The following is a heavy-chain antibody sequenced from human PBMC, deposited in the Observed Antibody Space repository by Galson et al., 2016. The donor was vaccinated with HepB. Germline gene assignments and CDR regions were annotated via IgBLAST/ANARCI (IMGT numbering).Heavy chain of an antibody. V-gene: IGHV1-46*01. Sequence: SVKVSCKASGYSFTNHYIHWVRQAPGQRLEWMGLVNPTTGTPTYAQRFQGRVTMTSDTSTYTMYMELTNLGSEDTAIYYWARDPTGGVAARPRTNWFDPWGQGTLVIVSA. CDR2: VNPTTGTP. CDR3: ARDPTGGVAARPRTNWFDP. D-gene: IGHD6-6*01. J-gene: IGHJ5*02. CDR1: GYSFTNHY.